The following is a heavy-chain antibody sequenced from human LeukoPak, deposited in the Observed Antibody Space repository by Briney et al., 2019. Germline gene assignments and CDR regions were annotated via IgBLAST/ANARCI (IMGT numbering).Heavy chain of an antibody. Sequence: GGSLRLSCAASGFTFSSYGMSWVRQAPGKGLEWVSVISASGGSTYYADSVKGRFTISRDNSKDTLYLQLNSLRVEDTAVYYCAREVGTFDYWGQGALVTVSS. CDR3: AREVGTFDY. V-gene: IGHV3-23*01. J-gene: IGHJ4*02. D-gene: IGHD1-26*01. CDR1: GFTFSSYG. CDR2: ISASGGST.